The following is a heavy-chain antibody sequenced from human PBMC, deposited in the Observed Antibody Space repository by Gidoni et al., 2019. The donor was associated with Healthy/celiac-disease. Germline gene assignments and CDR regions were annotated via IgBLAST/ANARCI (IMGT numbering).Heavy chain of an antibody. CDR2: INHSGSS. Sequence: QVQLQQWGAGLLKPSETLSLTCAVYGGSFSGYYWSWIRQPPGKGLGWIGEINHSGSSNYNPSRKSRVTISVGTSENQFSLKLSSVTAADTAVYYCARGRHDFWSGYYSNWGQGTLVTVSS. CDR3: ARGRHDFWSGYYSN. J-gene: IGHJ4*02. V-gene: IGHV4-34*01. CDR1: GGSFSGYY. D-gene: IGHD3-3*01.